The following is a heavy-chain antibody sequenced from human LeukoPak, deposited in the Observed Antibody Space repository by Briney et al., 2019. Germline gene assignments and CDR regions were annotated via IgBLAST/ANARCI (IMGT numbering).Heavy chain of an antibody. D-gene: IGHD3-22*01. Sequence: GGSLRLSCAASGFTVSSNYMSWVRQAPGKGLEWVSSISSSSSYIYYADSVKGRFTISRDNAKNSLYLQMNSLRAEDTAVYYCARAQSYYYDSSGYYYVSPDAFDIWGQGTMVTVSS. CDR2: ISSSSSYI. V-gene: IGHV3-21*01. J-gene: IGHJ3*02. CDR1: GFTVSSNY. CDR3: ARAQSYYYDSSGYYYVSPDAFDI.